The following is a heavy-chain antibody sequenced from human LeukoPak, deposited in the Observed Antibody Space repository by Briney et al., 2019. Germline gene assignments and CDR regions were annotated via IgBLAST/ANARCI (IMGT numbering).Heavy chain of an antibody. V-gene: IGHV3-11*01. J-gene: IGHJ6*03. CDR1: GFTFSDYN. CDR3: ARVLRYCSGGNCYSGGLGYMDV. Sequence: PGGSLRLSCAASGFTFSDYNMRWIRQAPGKGLEWVSSISRSGSTKYYADSVKGRFTISRDNAKNSLFLQMNSLRAEYTAVYYCARVLRYCSGGNCYSGGLGYMDVWGKGTTVTISS. D-gene: IGHD2-15*01. CDR2: ISRSGSTK.